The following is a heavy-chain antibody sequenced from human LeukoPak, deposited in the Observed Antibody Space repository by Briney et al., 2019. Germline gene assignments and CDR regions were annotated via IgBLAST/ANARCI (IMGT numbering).Heavy chain of an antibody. CDR1: GFTSSSYW. J-gene: IGHJ6*03. CDR3: ARDGPLYCSSTSCYSYYMDV. CDR2: IKQDGSEK. D-gene: IGHD2-2*02. Sequence: GGSLRLSCAASGFTSSSYWMSWVRQAPGKGLEWVANIKQDGSEKYYVDSVKGRFTISRDNAKNSLYLQMNSLRAEDTAVYYCARDGPLYCSSTSCYSYYMDVWGKGTTVTVSS. V-gene: IGHV3-7*01.